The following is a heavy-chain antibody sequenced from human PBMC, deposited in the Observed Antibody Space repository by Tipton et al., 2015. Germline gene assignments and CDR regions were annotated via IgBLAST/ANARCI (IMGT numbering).Heavy chain of an antibody. CDR1: GGSISSGHW. D-gene: IGHD4-17*01. Sequence: TLSLTCAVSGGSISSGHWWSWVRQPPGKGLEWIGEIYHTGSTDYNPSLKSRVTMSVDKSKKQFSLELSSVTAADTAVYYCARSRYTVTPDSWGQGTLVTVSS. CDR2: IYHTGST. CDR3: ARSRYTVTPDS. V-gene: IGHV4-4*02. J-gene: IGHJ4*02.